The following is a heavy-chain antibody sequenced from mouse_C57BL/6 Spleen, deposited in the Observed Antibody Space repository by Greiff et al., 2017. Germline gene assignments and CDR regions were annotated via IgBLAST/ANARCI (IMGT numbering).Heavy chain of an antibody. CDR3: ARGGKDYYGPFDY. Sequence: QVQLKQPGAELVKPGASVKLSCKASGYTFTSYWMHWVKQRPGQGLEWIGMIHPNSGSTNYNEKFKSKATLTVDKSSSTAYMQLSSLTSEDSAVYYCARGGKDYYGPFDYWGQGTTLTVSS. V-gene: IGHV1-64*01. J-gene: IGHJ2*01. D-gene: IGHD1-1*01. CDR1: GYTFTSYW. CDR2: IHPNSGST.